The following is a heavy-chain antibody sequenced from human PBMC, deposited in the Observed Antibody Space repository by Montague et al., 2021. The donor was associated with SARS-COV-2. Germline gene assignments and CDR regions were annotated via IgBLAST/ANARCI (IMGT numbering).Heavy chain of an antibody. D-gene: IGHD4-23*01. Sequence: SETLSLTCAAYGGSFSGYYWTWIRQSSGKGLEWIAEINHSGTTNYNFNPSLRSRVTISVDTSKSQFSLKLSSVTAADTGVYYCARWDPQTLTLIGLRGKSASDYWGQGTLVTVSS. V-gene: IGHV4-34*01. J-gene: IGHJ4*02. CDR2: INHSGTT. CDR1: GGSFSGYY. CDR3: ARWDPQTLTLIGLRGKSASDY.